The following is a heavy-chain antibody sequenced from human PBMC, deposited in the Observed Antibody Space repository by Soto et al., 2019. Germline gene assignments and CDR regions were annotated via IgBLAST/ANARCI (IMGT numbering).Heavy chain of an antibody. J-gene: IGHJ5*02. CDR2: INHSGST. CDR1: GGSSSGYY. CDR3: ARGASVFAWLRAVAGGFDP. D-gene: IGHD6-19*01. V-gene: IGHV4-34*01. Sequence: LETLSLTCAVYGGSSSGYYWSWIRQPPGKGLEWIGEINHSGSTNYNPSLKSRVTISVDTSKNQFSLKLSSVTAADTAVYYCARGASVFAWLRAVAGGFDPWGQGTLVTVSS.